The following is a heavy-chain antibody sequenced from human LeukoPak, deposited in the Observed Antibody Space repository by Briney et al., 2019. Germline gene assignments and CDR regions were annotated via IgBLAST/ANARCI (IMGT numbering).Heavy chain of an antibody. CDR1: GFTFSSYA. CDR3: ARRGIAAAESFDY. Sequence: PGRSLRLSCAASGFTFSSYAIHWVRQAPGKGLEWVAVISYDGSNKYYADSVKGRFTISRDNSKNTLYLQMNSLRAEDTAVCYCARRGIAAAESFDYWGQGTLVTVSS. V-gene: IGHV3-30-3*01. J-gene: IGHJ4*02. CDR2: ISYDGSNK. D-gene: IGHD6-13*01.